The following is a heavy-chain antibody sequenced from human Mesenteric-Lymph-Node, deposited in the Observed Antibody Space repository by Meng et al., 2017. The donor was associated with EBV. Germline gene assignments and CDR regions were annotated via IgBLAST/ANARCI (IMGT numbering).Heavy chain of an antibody. CDR2: IIPVFDTP. CDR1: GGTFSDYA. J-gene: IGHJ4*02. V-gene: IGHV1-69*01. Sequence: QVQLVQSGAEVKKPGSSVKVSCKASGGTFSDYAISWVRQAPGQGLEWLGGIIPVFDTPKYAQRFQGRVTITADESTTTFYMELSGLKSEDTAVYYCATTQWELPEDYWGQGTLVTVSS. D-gene: IGHD1-26*01. CDR3: ATTQWELPEDY.